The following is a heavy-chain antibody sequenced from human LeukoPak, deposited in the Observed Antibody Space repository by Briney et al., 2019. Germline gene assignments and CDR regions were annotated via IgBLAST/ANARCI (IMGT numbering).Heavy chain of an antibody. J-gene: IGHJ5*02. Sequence: SETLSLTCAVSGGSISSGGYSWSWIRQPPGKGLEWIGYIYHSGSTYYNPSLKSRVTISVDRSKNQFSLKLSSVTAADTAVYYCARTVPAASGFDPWGQGTLVTVSS. V-gene: IGHV4-30-2*01. CDR3: ARTVPAASGFDP. CDR1: GGSISSGGYS. D-gene: IGHD2-2*01. CDR2: IYHSGST.